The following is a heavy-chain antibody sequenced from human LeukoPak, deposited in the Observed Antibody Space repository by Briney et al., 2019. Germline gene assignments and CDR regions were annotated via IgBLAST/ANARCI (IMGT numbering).Heavy chain of an antibody. CDR1: GYTLTELS. J-gene: IGHJ4*02. V-gene: IGHV1-24*01. CDR2: FDPEDGET. Sequence: ASVKVSCKVSGYTLTELSMHWVRQAPGKGLEWMGGFDPEDGETIYAQKFQGRVTMTEDTSTDTAYMELSSLRSEDTAVYCCATVPYSSSSGAFDYWGQGTLVTVSS. D-gene: IGHD6-6*01. CDR3: ATVPYSSSSGAFDY.